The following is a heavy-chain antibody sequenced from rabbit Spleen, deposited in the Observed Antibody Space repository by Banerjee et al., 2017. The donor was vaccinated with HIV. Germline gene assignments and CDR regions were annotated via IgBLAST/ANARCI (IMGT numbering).Heavy chain of an antibody. CDR1: GVSFSGSSY. D-gene: IGHD1-1*01. V-gene: IGHV1S40*01. CDR3: ARDTSSSFSSYGMDL. J-gene: IGHJ6*01. CDR2: IEAVSSGFT. Sequence: QSLEESGGDLVKPGASLTLTCIASGVSFSGSSYMCWIRQAPGKGLEWIACIEAVSSGFTYFASWAKGRFTISRTSSTTVTLQMTSLTVADTATYFCARDTSSSFSSYGMDLWGPGTLVTVS.